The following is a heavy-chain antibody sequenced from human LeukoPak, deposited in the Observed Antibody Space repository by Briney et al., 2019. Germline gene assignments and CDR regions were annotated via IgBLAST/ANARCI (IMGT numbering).Heavy chain of an antibody. CDR3: ARVLDTAMAFAY. CDR2: ISPILGIA. D-gene: IGHD5-18*01. Sequence: GGSVKVSCKASGGTFSSYAISWVRQAPGQGLEWMGRISPILGIANYAQKFQGRVTITADKSTSTAYMELSSLRSEDTAVYYCARVLDTAMAFAYWGQGTLVTVSS. J-gene: IGHJ4*02. V-gene: IGHV1-69*04. CDR1: GGTFSSYA.